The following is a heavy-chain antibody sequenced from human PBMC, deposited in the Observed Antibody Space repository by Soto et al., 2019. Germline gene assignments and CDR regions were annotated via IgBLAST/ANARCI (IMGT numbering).Heavy chain of an antibody. Sequence: EVQLVESGGGLVQPGGSLRLSCAASGFSLSDYWMHWVRQAPGEGLVWLSRITRDGSSTNYADSVKGRFTISRDNAKNTLYLQVNSLRGEDTAVYYCARGAYGYYYFDYWGQGNLVTVSS. D-gene: IGHD5-18*01. CDR1: GFSLSDYW. CDR3: ARGAYGYYYFDY. J-gene: IGHJ4*02. V-gene: IGHV3-74*01. CDR2: ITRDGSST.